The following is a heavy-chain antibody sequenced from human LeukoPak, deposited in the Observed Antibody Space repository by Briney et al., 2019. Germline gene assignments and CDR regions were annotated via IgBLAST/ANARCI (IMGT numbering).Heavy chain of an antibody. CDR1: GFTFSSYS. V-gene: IGHV3-30*03. CDR2: ISYDGSNK. Sequence: PGGSLRLSCAASGFTFSSYSMHWVRQAPGKGLEWVAVISYDGSNKYYADSVKGRFTISRDNSKNTLYLQMNSLRAEDTAVYYCVKQRDRQWLFDYWGQGTLVTVSS. D-gene: IGHD6-19*01. J-gene: IGHJ4*02. CDR3: VKQRDRQWLFDY.